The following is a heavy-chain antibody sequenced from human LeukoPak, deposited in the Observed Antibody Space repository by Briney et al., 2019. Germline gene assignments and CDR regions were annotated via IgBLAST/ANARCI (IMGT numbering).Heavy chain of an antibody. CDR1: GGSISSSSYY. CDR3: ARGFGRLQLWPDYYYYYMDV. CDR2: INHSGST. J-gene: IGHJ6*03. Sequence: PSETLSLTCTVSGGSISSSSYYWNWIRQPPGKGLEWIGEINHSGSTNYNPSLTSRVTISVDTSKNQFSLKLSSVTAADTAVYYCARGFGRLQLWPDYYYYYMDVWGKGTTVTVS. V-gene: IGHV4-39*07. D-gene: IGHD5-18*01.